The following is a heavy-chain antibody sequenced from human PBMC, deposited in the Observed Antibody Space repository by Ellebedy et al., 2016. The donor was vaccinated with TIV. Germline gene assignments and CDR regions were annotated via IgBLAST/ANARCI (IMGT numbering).Heavy chain of an antibody. J-gene: IGHJ2*01. D-gene: IGHD3/OR15-3a*01. CDR2: IYSAGST. V-gene: IGHV3-53*01. CDR1: GSSVNTDY. CDR3: ARSFMIFGLVRWHFDL. Sequence: GESLKISCAVSGSSVNTDYISWVRQAPGKGLEWVSIIYSAGSTYYADSVKGRFTISRDDSKNTLYLQMNSLRAEDTAVYYCARSFMIFGLVRWHFDLWGRGTLVTVSS.